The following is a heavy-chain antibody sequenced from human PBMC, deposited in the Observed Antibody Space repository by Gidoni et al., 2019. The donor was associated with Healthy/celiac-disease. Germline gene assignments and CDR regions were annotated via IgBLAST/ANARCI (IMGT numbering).Heavy chain of an antibody. Sequence: EVQLVQSGAEVKKPGESLKISCKGSGYSFTSYWIGWVRQMPGKGLEWMGIIYPGDSDTRYSPSFQGQVTISADKSISTAYLQWSSLKASDTAMYYCARRDVGDGYNFNARDDAFDIWGQGTMVTVSS. J-gene: IGHJ3*02. V-gene: IGHV5-51*03. CDR2: IYPGDSDT. D-gene: IGHD5-12*01. CDR3: ARRDVGDGYNFNARDDAFDI. CDR1: GYSFTSYW.